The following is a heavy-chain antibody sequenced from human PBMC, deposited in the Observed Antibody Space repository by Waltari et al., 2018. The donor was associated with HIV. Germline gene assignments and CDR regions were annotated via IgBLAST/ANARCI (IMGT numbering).Heavy chain of an antibody. V-gene: IGHV4-34*01. D-gene: IGHD3-10*01. CDR3: ARVAIGRPNYYGSGSYYNGPYYYGMDV. J-gene: IGHJ6*02. CDR2: INHSGST. CDR1: GRSLRGYY. Sequence: QVPLQPWGAGLWKPSETLPLTCAVDGRSLRGYYWSRTRQPTGQGLEWIGEINHSGSTNYNPSIKSRVTISVDTSKNQFSLKLSSVTAADTAVYYCARVAIGRPNYYGSGSYYNGPYYYGMDVWGQGTTVTVSS.